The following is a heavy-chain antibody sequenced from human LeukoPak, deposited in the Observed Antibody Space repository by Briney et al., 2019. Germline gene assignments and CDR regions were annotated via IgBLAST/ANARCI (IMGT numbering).Heavy chain of an antibody. CDR3: TSDVGTLDY. V-gene: IGHV3-15*01. D-gene: IGHD1-14*01. CDR2: IQSTTNGGTP. CDR1: GFTFINAW. J-gene: IGHJ4*02. Sequence: GGSLRLSCAASGFTFINAWMTWVRQAPGKGLEWVGRIQSTTNGGTPDYATPVKGRFTISRDDSKNTLYLQMNSLKTEDTAVYYCTSDVGTLDYWGQGALVTVSS.